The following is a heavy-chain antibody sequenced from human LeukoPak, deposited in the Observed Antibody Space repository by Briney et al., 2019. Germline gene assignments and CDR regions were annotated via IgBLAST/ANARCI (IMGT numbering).Heavy chain of an antibody. Sequence: PSETLSLTCTVSGGSISSYYWSWIRQPPGKGLEWIGYIHYSGSTNYNPSLKSRVTISVDTSKNQFSLKLSSVTAADTAVYYCARVGATRYFDYWGQGTLVTVSS. CDR2: IHYSGST. CDR1: GGSISSYY. D-gene: IGHD1-26*01. V-gene: IGHV4-59*01. J-gene: IGHJ4*02. CDR3: ARVGATRYFDY.